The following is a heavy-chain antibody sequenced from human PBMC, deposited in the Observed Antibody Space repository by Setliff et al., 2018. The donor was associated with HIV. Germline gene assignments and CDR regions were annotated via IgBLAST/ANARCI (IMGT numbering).Heavy chain of an antibody. Sequence: SETLSLTCVVYGGSFSDYYWSWIRQPPGKGLEWIGEINHSGNTTYNPSLKSRVTMSVDTTKNQFSLKLNTVTAADTATYYCLLDVPLILRTSPPLWGQGTPVTAPQ. D-gene: IGHD1-7*01. J-gene: IGHJ4*02. CDR2: INHSGNT. CDR3: LLDVPLILRTSPPL. CDR1: GGSFSDYY. V-gene: IGHV4-34*01.